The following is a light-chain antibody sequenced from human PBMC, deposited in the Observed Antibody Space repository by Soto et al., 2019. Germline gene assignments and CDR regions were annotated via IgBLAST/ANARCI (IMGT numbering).Light chain of an antibody. CDR2: DVS. J-gene: IGLJ1*01. CDR3: SSFTSSSTPYV. Sequence: QSALTQPASVSGSPGQSITMSCTGTSSDIGHYNYVSWYQQHPGKVPKVLIYDVSNRPSGVSNRFSGSKSGYTASLTISGLQAEDEADYYCSSFTSSSTPYVFGTGTKVTVL. V-gene: IGLV2-14*01. CDR1: SSDIGHYNY.